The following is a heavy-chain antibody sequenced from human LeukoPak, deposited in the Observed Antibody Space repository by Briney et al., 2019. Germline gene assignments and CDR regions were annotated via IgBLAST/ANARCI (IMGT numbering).Heavy chain of an antibody. CDR2: ISGSGGST. D-gene: IGHD2-15*01. Sequence: GGSLRLSCAASGFTFSSYAMSWVRQAPGKGLEWVSAISGSGGSTYYADSVKGRFTISRDNSTNTLYLQMNSLRAEDTAVYYCAGTVCSGGSCPGVFYYYGMDVWGKGTTVTVSS. J-gene: IGHJ6*04. CDR3: AGTVCSGGSCPGVFYYYGMDV. CDR1: GFTFSSYA. V-gene: IGHV3-23*01.